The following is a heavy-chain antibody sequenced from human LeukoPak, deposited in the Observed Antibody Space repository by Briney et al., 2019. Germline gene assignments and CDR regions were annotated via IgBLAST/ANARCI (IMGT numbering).Heavy chain of an antibody. CDR2: ISYDGTNK. V-gene: IGHV3-30*18. CDR3: AKEITRPNRAVAGLNY. CDR1: GFTFSAYG. J-gene: IGHJ4*02. Sequence: GGSLRLSCAASGFTFSAYGMHWVRQAPGKGLEWVAIISYDGTNKYYADSVKGRFTISRDNSKNTLYLQMNSLRAEDTAVYYCAKEITRPNRAVAGLNYWGQGTLVTVSS. D-gene: IGHD6-19*01.